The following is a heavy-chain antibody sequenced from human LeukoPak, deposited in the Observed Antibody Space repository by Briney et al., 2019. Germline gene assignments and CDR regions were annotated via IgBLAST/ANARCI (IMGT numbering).Heavy chain of an antibody. CDR3: AREGYCSSTSCYGAWWFDP. D-gene: IGHD2-2*01. J-gene: IGHJ5*02. CDR2: IYYCGST. Sequence: QASETLSLTCTVSGFSINSGDYYWSWIRQPPGQGLVWIGYIYYCGSTYYNPSLKSRVTISVDTSKNQFSLKLSSVTAADTAVYYCAREGYCSSTSCYGAWWFDPWGQGTLVTVSS. CDR1: GFSINSGDYY. V-gene: IGHV4-30-4*08.